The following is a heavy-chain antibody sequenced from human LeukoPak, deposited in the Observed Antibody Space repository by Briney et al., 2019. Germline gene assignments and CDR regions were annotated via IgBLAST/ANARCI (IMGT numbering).Heavy chain of an antibody. V-gene: IGHV5-51*01. D-gene: IGHD1-1*01. CDR2: IYPGDSDT. Sequence: GESLKISCKGSGYSFTSYWIGWVRQMPGKGLEWMGIIYPGDSDTRYSPSFQGQATISADKSISTAYLQWSSLKASDTAMYYCARRSVQLERPDYGMDVWGQGTTVTVSS. J-gene: IGHJ6*02. CDR1: GYSFTSYW. CDR3: ARRSVQLERPDYGMDV.